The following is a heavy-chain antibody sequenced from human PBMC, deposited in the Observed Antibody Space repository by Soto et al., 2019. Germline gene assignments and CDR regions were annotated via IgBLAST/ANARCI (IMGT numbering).Heavy chain of an antibody. CDR2: MGSAGDT. J-gene: IGHJ5*01. Sequence: PGGSLRLSCAASGFTFRRYDVHWVSQPTGKGLEWVSSMGSAGDTHYAGSVKGRFTISRENVKNSFYLHMNNLRAGDTAVYFCARGIPGGIDSWGQWTLVTVSS. CDR3: ARGIPGGIDS. CDR1: GFTFRRYD. D-gene: IGHD3-16*01. V-gene: IGHV3-13*04.